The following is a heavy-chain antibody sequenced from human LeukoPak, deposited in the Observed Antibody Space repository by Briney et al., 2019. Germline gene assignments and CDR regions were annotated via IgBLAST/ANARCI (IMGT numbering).Heavy chain of an antibody. CDR2: ISGSGAVI. D-gene: IGHD3-22*01. V-gene: IGHV3-48*04. CDR3: AGQGTINMIVVDWFDL. CDR1: GFTFSTYS. Sequence: PGGSLRLSCAASGFTFSTYSMNWVRQAPGKGLEWVSHISGSGAVIKYADSVKGRFTIFRDNTKNSVYLQMNTLRAEDAAVYYCAGQGTINMIVVDWFDLWGQGAPVTVSS. J-gene: IGHJ5*02.